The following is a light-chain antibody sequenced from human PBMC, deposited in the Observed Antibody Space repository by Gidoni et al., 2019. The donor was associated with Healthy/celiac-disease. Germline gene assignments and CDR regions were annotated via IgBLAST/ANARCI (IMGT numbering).Light chain of an antibody. Sequence: DIQMTQSPSSLSASVGDRVTITCQASQDISNYLNWYQKKPGKAPKLLIYDASNLETGVPSRFSGSGPGTDFTFTISSLQPEDIATYYCQQYDNLPLTFXGXTKVEIK. CDR3: QQYDNLPLT. J-gene: IGKJ4*01. V-gene: IGKV1-33*01. CDR1: QDISNY. CDR2: DAS.